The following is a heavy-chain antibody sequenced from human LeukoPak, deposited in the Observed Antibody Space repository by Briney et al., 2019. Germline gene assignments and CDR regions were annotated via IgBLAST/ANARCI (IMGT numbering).Heavy chain of an antibody. CDR1: GFTVSSNY. CDR2: IYSGGST. V-gene: IGHV3-66*02. J-gene: IGHJ4*02. Sequence: GGSLRLSCAASGFTVSSNYMRWVGQAPGKGREGGLDIYSGGSTYYADSVKGRFTISRDNSNNPLYLQMNSLRAEDTAVYYCARARGRWLLDYWGQGTLVTVSS. D-gene: IGHD5-24*01. CDR3: ARARGRWLLDY.